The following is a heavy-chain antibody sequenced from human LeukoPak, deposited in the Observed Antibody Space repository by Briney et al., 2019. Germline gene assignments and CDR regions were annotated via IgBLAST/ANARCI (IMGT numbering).Heavy chain of an antibody. CDR3: ARDGRDRDGYNYYY. CDR1: VFTFSSYS. V-gene: IGHV3-30-3*01. Sequence: GRSLTLSCAASVFTFSSYSINWVRHAPCKGREWVAVISYDGSNKYYADSVKGRFTISRDNSKNTLYLQMNSLRAEDTAVYYCARDGRDRDGYNYYYWGQGTLVTVSS. CDR2: ISYDGSNK. D-gene: IGHD5-24*01. J-gene: IGHJ4*02.